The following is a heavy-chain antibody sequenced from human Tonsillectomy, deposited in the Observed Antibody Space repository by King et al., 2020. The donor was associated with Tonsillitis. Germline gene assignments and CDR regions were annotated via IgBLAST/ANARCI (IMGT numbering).Heavy chain of an antibody. CDR3: ARSGSYSSTWNYFDY. Sequence: QLVQSGAEVKKPGASVKVSCKASGYTFTNYGVSWVRQAPGQGLEWMGWISAYNGDTKSAQKLQGRVTLTTDTSTTTAYMELRSLKSDDTAGYFCARSGSYSSTWNYFDYWGQGTLVTVS. CDR2: ISAYNGDT. V-gene: IGHV1-18*01. CDR1: GYTFTNYG. J-gene: IGHJ4*02. D-gene: IGHD6-13*01.